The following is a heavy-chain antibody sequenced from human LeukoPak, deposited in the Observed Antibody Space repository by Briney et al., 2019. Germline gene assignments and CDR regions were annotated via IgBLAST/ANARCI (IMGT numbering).Heavy chain of an antibody. D-gene: IGHD3-22*01. Sequence: GRSLRLSCAASGFTFRNFDMHWVRQAQGKGLEWVAVIHYDGNKKYYADSVKGRFTISKDNSKNTLYMKMNSLRAEDTAVYYCARILGSGYSAEFWGQGTLVTVSS. CDR2: IHYDGNKK. J-gene: IGHJ4*02. CDR3: ARILGSGYSAEF. CDR1: GFTFRNFD. V-gene: IGHV3-33*01.